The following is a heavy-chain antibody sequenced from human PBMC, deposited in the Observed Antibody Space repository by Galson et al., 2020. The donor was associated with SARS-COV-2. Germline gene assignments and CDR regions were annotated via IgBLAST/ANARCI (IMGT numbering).Heavy chain of an antibody. J-gene: IGHJ5*02. CDR3: ARHDRIVVLTNGLDP. CDR1: GGSIINYY. Sequence: SETLSLTCTVSGGSIINYYWSWIRQPPGKGLEWIGYIFSRVITSYNPALWGRVTITVDTSKNQFSLKLSSVTAADTAVYYCARHDRIVVLTNGLDPWGQGTLVTVSS. CDR2: IFSRVIT. D-gene: IGHD1-26*01. V-gene: IGHV4-59*08.